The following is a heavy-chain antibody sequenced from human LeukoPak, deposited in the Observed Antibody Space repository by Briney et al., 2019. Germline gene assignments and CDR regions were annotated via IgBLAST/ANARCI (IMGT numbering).Heavy chain of an antibody. Sequence: GGSLRLSCAASGFTFSSSGMHWVRQAPGKGLEWVAVISYDGRNIYYADSVKGRFTISRDNSKNTLYLEMNSLRAEDTAVYYCAKDLGYYSSYYYGMDVWGQGTTVTVSS. CDR1: GFTFSSSG. V-gene: IGHV3-30*18. CDR3: AKDLGYYSSYYYGMDV. CDR2: ISYDGRNI. D-gene: IGHD4-11*01. J-gene: IGHJ6*02.